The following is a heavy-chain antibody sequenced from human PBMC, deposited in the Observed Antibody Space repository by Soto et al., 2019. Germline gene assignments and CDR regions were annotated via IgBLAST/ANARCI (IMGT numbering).Heavy chain of an antibody. Sequence: SQTLSLTCAISVDGVSSNSAAWNWIRQSPSRGLEWLGRTYYRSQWLNDYADSVKSRITIKPDPSKNQFSLELDPVTPEDTAVYYCAREKGYYHASSGPFDYWGLGTLVTVSS. CDR3: AREKGYYHASSGPFDY. V-gene: IGHV6-1*01. CDR1: VDGVSSNSAA. CDR2: TYYRSQWLN. J-gene: IGHJ4*02. D-gene: IGHD3-22*01.